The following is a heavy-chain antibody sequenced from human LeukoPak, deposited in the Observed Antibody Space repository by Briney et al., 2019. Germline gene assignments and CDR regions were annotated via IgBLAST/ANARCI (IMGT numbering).Heavy chain of an antibody. CDR1: GYSISSGYY. D-gene: IGHD3-3*01. CDR2: IYHSGST. V-gene: IGHV4-38-2*02. CDR3: EREGTTIFGVAPPDY. Sequence: SETLSLTCTVSGYSISSGYYWGWIRQPPGKGLEWIGSIYHSGSTYYNPSLKSRVTISVDTSKNHFSLKLSSVTAADTAVYFSEREGTTIFGVAPPDYWGQGTLVTVSS. J-gene: IGHJ4*02.